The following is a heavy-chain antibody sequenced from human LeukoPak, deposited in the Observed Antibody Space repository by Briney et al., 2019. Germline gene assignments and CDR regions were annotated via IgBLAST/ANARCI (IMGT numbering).Heavy chain of an antibody. V-gene: IGHV3-23*01. Sequence: GGSLRLSCAASGFTFSSYAMSCVRQAPGKGREWVSAISGSGGSTYYADSVKGRFTISRDNSKNTLYLQMNSLSAEDTAVYYCAKEDYRGDYFDYWGQGTLVTVSS. CDR2: ISGSGGST. J-gene: IGHJ4*02. D-gene: IGHD4-11*01. CDR3: AKEDYRGDYFDY. CDR1: GFTFSSYA.